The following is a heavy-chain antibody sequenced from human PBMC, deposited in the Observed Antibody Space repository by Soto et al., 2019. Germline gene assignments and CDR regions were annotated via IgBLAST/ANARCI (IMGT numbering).Heavy chain of an antibody. CDR3: AXDGSHRKIFGVVSWFDP. J-gene: IGHJ5*02. CDR1: GYSISRGYY. V-gene: IGHV4-38-2*02. Sequence: PSETLSLTCAVSGYSISRGYYWGWTRQPPGKGLEWIGSIYHSGSTYYNPSLKSRVTISVDTSKNQFSLKLSSVTAADTAVYYCAXDGSHRKIFGVVSWFDPWGQGTLVTVSS. CDR2: IYHSGST. D-gene: IGHD3-3*01.